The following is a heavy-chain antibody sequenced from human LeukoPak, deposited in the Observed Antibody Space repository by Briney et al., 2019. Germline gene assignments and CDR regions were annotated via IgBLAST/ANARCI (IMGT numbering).Heavy chain of an antibody. CDR1: RFIFSNYG. D-gene: IGHD6-13*01. CDR3: AKAATDYRSSWFRDTFDI. V-gene: IGHV3-30*18. J-gene: IGHJ3*02. CDR2: ISYDGSNK. Sequence: GGSLRLSCAASRFIFSNYGMHWVRQAPGKGPEWVAVISYDGSNKYYIDSVEGRFTISRDNSKNTLYLQMNSLRPEDTAVYYCAKAATDYRSSWFRDTFDIWGQGTMVTVSS.